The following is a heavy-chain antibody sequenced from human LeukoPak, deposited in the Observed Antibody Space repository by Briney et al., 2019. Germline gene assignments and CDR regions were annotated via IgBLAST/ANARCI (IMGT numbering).Heavy chain of an antibody. CDR3: ASVMTTSDFDY. J-gene: IGHJ4*02. V-gene: IGHV3-30-3*01. D-gene: IGHD4-17*01. Sequence: GRSLRLSCAASGFTFSSYAMHWVRQAPGRGLEWVAVISYDGSNKYYADSVKGRFTISRDNSKNTLYLQTNSLRAEDTAVYYCASVMTTSDFDYWGQGTLVTVSS. CDR2: ISYDGSNK. CDR1: GFTFSSYA.